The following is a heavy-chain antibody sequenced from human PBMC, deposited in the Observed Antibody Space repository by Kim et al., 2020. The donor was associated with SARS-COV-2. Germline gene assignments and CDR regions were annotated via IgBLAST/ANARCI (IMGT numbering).Heavy chain of an antibody. V-gene: IGHV3-30*03. CDR3: ATEGGTSGRCGYFDS. J-gene: IGHJ4*02. Sequence: DTVKGRFTISRDESKKAVYLELNSLRDEDSAVYYCATEGGTSGRCGYFDSWGQGTLVTVSS. D-gene: IGHD2-15*01.